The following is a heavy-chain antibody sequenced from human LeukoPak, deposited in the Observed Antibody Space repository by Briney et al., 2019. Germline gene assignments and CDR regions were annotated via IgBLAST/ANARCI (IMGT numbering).Heavy chain of an antibody. V-gene: IGHV1-2*02. D-gene: IGHD1-26*01. CDR2: INPNSGGT. CDR3: AREGSGGSLTRSRYYYSYMDV. CDR1: GYTFGGYY. Sequence: ASVKVSCKASGYTFGGYYIHWVRQAPGQGLEWMGWINPNSGGTKYTQRFQGRVTMTRDTSTSTVYMELTRLRSDDTAIYYCAREGSGGSLTRSRYYYSYMDVWGKGTTVT. J-gene: IGHJ6*03.